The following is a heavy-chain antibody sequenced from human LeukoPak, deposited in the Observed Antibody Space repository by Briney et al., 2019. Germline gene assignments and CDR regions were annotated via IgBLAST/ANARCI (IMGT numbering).Heavy chain of an antibody. CDR1: GFAFGDYA. D-gene: IGHD1-26*01. Sequence: GGSLRLSCTASGFAFGDYAMSWFRQAPGKGLEWVGFIRSKAYGGTTEFAASVKGRFTISRDDSKSIAYLQVNSLKTEDTAVYYCTRTIWGVGATNYFDYWGQGTLVTVSS. V-gene: IGHV3-49*03. CDR3: TRTIWGVGATNYFDY. J-gene: IGHJ4*02. CDR2: IRSKAYGGTT.